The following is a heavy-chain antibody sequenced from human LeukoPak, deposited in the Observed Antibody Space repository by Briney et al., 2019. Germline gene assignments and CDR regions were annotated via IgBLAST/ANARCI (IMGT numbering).Heavy chain of an antibody. Sequence: SVKVSCKASGGTFSSYAISWVRQAPGQGLEWMGRIIPILGIANYAQKFQGRVTITADKSTSTAYMELSSLRSEDTAVYYCARDRGLDWFDPCGQGTLVTVSS. J-gene: IGHJ5*02. CDR3: ARDRGLDWFDP. CDR1: GGTFSSYA. CDR2: IIPILGIA. V-gene: IGHV1-69*04.